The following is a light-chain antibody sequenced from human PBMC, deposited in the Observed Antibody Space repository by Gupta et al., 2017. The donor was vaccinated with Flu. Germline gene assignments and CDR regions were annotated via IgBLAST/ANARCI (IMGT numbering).Light chain of an antibody. CDR2: SAS. J-gene: IGKJ4*01. Sequence: DIQMTQSPSSLSASVGDRVTITCRASQSISSYVNWYQQTPGKAPKFLIYSASNLQSGVSSRFSGSGSGTDFTLTISSLQPEDFATYYCQQSDNTPLTFGGWTKVEIK. V-gene: IGKV1-39*01. CDR1: QSISSY. CDR3: QQSDNTPLT.